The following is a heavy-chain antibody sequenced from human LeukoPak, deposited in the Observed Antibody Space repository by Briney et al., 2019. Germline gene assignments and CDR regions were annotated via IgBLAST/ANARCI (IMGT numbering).Heavy chain of an antibody. CDR1: GGSIRSSGYY. CDR2: IDYSGST. D-gene: IGHD2-2*02. Sequence: PSETLSLTCTVSGGSIRSSGYYWGWIRQPPGKGLEWIGSIDYSGSTYYNPSLKSRVTISVDTSKNQFSLKLSSVTAADTAVYYCARLTETPRKDCSSTSCYTFYYYYCMDVWGKGTTVTVSS. V-gene: IGHV4-39*01. J-gene: IGHJ6*03. CDR3: ARLTETPRKDCSSTSCYTFYYYYCMDV.